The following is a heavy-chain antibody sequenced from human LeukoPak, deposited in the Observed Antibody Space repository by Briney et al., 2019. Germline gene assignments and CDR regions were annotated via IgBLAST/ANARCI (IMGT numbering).Heavy chain of an antibody. CDR2: ILTSGST. J-gene: IGHJ4*02. Sequence: PSETLSLTCTVSGGSISSYYWSWIRQPAGKGLEWIGRILTSGSTNYNPSHKSRVTMSVDTSKNQFSLKLSSVTAADMAVYYCAATVAGSKHFDYWGQGSPVTVSS. D-gene: IGHD6-19*01. V-gene: IGHV4-4*07. CDR3: AATVAGSKHFDY. CDR1: GGSISSYY.